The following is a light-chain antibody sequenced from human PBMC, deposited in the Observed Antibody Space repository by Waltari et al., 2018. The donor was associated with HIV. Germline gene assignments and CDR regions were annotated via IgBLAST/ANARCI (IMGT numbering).Light chain of an antibody. V-gene: IGKV1-12*02. J-gene: IGKJ4*01. CDR3: QQANTYLSLA. Sequence: DLQMTQSPSSVSASVGDSVTITCWASQDISNWLAWYQKKPGKAPELLIYAASRLQTGVPSRFSGSGSGTEFTLTISSLQPEDFATYFCQQANTYLSLAFGGGTKVEI. CDR1: QDISNW. CDR2: AAS.